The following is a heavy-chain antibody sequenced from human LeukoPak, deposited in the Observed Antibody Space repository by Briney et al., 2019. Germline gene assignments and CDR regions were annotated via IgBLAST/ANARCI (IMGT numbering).Heavy chain of an antibody. CDR3: ARTMSSYYYAMDV. CDR2: IYHTGSA. CDR1: GYSFTSGHY. V-gene: IGHV4-38-2*01. J-gene: IGHJ6*02. Sequence: PSETLSLTCSVSGYSFTSGHYWGWIRQPPGKGLEWIANIYHTGSAHYNPSLKSRVTISVDTSKNQFSLKLSSVTAADTAVYYCARTMSSYYYAMDVWGQGTTVTVSS. D-gene: IGHD3-3*01.